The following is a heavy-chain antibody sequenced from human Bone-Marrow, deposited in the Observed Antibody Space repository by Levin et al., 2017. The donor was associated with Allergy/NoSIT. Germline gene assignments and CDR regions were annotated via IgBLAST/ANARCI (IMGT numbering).Heavy chain of an antibody. CDR3: ASRRYTAYYDY. J-gene: IGHJ4*02. CDR2: VRSTGENT. CDR1: GFTFSTYV. D-gene: IGHD5-18*01. Sequence: GESLKISCAASGFTFSTYVMSWVRQAPGKGLEWISTVRSTGENTFYADSVQGRFTISRDNSKNTLFLQMNSLRAEDTATYYCASRRYTAYYDYWGQGTVVTVSS. V-gene: IGHV3-23*01.